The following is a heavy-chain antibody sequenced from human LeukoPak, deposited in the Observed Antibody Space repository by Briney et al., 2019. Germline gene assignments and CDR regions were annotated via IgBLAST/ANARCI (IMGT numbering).Heavy chain of an antibody. CDR3: ARDHYDSSGYYYYYYGMDV. D-gene: IGHD3-22*01. CDR2: IYYGGST. CDR1: GGSISSYY. V-gene: IGHV4-59*01. J-gene: IGHJ6*02. Sequence: SQTLSLTCTVSGGSISSYYWSWIRQPPGKGLEWIGYIYYGGSTNYNPSLKSRVTISVDTSKNQFSLKLSSVTAADTAVYYCARDHYDSSGYYYYYYGMDVWGQGTTVTVSS.